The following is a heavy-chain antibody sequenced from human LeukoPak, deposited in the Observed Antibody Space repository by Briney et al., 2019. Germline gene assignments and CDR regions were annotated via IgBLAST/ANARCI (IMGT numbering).Heavy chain of an antibody. CDR2: INWNSGRT. Sequence: PGGSLRLSCAASGFTFEEYAMHWVRLAPGKGLEWVSGINWNSGRTAYADSVKGRFTISRDNAKNSLDLQMNSLRAEDTALYYCAKDRTAAAGFLSSMDVWGQGTTVTVSS. V-gene: IGHV3-9*01. D-gene: IGHD6-13*01. CDR3: AKDRTAAAGFLSSMDV. CDR1: GFTFEEYA. J-gene: IGHJ6*02.